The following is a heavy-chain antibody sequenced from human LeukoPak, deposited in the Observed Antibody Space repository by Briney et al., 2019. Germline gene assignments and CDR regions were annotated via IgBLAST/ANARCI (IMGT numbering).Heavy chain of an antibody. V-gene: IGHV4-4*07. D-gene: IGHD2-2*01. CDR3: ARDLALGYCPSSSCSSPLFDY. J-gene: IGHJ4*02. CDR1: GGSISSYY. Sequence: SETLSLTCTVSGGSISSYYWSWIRQPAGKGLEWIERIHTTGGTRYNPYLKSRINMSVDASKNQFPLKLSSVTAADTAVYYCARDLALGYCPSSSCSSPLFDYWGQGTLVTVSS. CDR2: IHTTGGT.